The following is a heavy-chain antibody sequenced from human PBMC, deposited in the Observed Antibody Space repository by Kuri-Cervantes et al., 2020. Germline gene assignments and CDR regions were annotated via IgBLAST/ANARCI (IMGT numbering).Heavy chain of an antibody. J-gene: IGHJ5*02. D-gene: IGHD3-22*01. CDR2: IYYSGST. CDR1: GGSISSYY. Sequence: GSLRLSCTVSGGSISSYYWSWIRQPPGKGLEWIGYIYYSGSTNYNPSLKSRVTISVDTSKNQFSLKLSSVTAADTAVYYCARFEADDSSGYYYGGWFDPWGQGTLVTVSS. CDR3: ARFEADDSSGYYYGGWFDP. V-gene: IGHV4-59*12.